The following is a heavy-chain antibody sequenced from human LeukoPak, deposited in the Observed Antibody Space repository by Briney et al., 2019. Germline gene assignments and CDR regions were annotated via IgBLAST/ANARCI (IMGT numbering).Heavy chain of an antibody. V-gene: IGHV3-7*01. CDR2: IKQDGSEK. Sequence: PGGSLRLSCAASGFTFSNYWMSWVRQAPGKGLEWVANIKQDGSEKYYVDSVKGPFTISRDNAKNSLYLQMNGLRAEDTAVYYCARDPYYYERGGFWGQGTLVTVSS. J-gene: IGHJ4*02. CDR3: ARDPYYYERGGF. D-gene: IGHD3-22*01. CDR1: GFTFSNYW.